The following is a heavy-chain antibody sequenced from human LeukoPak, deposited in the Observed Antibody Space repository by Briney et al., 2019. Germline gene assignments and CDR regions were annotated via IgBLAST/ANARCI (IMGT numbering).Heavy chain of an antibody. CDR2: INHSGST. CDR1: GGSFSGYY. J-gene: IGHJ4*02. D-gene: IGHD3-9*01. V-gene: IGHV4-34*01. Sequence: PSETLSLTCAVYGGSFSGYYWSWIRQPPGKGLEWIGEINHSGSTNCNPSLKSRVTISVDTSKNQFSLKLSSVTAADTAVYYCARDPEDGDNSDFDYWGQGTLVTVSS. CDR3: ARDPEDGDNSDFDY.